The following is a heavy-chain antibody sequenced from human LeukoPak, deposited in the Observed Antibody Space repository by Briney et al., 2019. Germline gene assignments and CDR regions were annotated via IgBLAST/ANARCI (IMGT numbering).Heavy chain of an antibody. J-gene: IGHJ3*02. V-gene: IGHV4-39*01. CDR1: GGSSRSRSYY. CDR3: ARLIPRPSHYDFVTGPYDALDI. D-gene: IGHD3-9*01. CDR2: LYSSGIT. Sequence: SETLSLTCSVSGGSSRSRSYYWGWVRQPPGKVLEWLGNLYSSGITYYTPSLKSRLTISVDTSKNQFSLKLSSVTAADTAVYYYARLIPRPSHYDFVTGPYDALDIWAQGTIVTVSS.